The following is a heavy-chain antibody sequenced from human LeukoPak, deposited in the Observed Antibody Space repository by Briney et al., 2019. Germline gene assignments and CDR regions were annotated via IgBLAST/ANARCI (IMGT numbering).Heavy chain of an antibody. CDR3: ARYSGGVPDY. D-gene: IGHD3-10*01. Sequence: ASVTVSCKASGYTFTGYYMHWVRQAPGQGLEWVGWINPNSGGTNYAQKFQGRVTMTRDTSISTAYMELERLRFSDTAVYYCARYSGGVPDYWGQGTLVTVSS. CDR1: GYTFTGYY. CDR2: INPNSGGT. V-gene: IGHV1-2*02. J-gene: IGHJ4*02.